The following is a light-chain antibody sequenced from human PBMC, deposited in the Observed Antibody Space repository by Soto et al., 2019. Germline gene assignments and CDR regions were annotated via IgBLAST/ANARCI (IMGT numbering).Light chain of an antibody. V-gene: IGLV2-14*03. CDR1: SSDVGGYNY. Sequence: QSVLTQPASVSGSPGQSITISCTGTSSDVGGYNYVSWYQQHPGKAPKLMIYEVSKRPSGVSNRFSGSKSGNTASLTISGLQAEDEADYYCTSYTSSSPYVFGNGTKVTVL. CDR2: EVS. CDR3: TSYTSSSPYV. J-gene: IGLJ1*01.